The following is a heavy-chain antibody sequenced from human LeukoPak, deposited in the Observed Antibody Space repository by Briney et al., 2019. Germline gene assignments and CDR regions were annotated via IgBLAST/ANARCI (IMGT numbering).Heavy chain of an antibody. CDR1: GFSVRDYA. J-gene: IGHJ4*02. Sequence: GGSLRLSCAASGFSVRDYAMHWVRQAPGKGLEWVAVMSYEETYKNYAEAVKGRFTISRDDSKNTLFPQMSSLRAEDTAVYYCARGNGGIIDYWGQGTLVTVSS. V-gene: IGHV3-30-3*01. CDR3: ARGNGGIIDY. CDR2: MSYEETYK. D-gene: IGHD4-23*01.